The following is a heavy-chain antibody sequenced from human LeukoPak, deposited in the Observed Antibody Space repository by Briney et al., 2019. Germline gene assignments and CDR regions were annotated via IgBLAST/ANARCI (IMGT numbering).Heavy chain of an antibody. J-gene: IGHJ4*02. V-gene: IGHV4-4*09. Sequence: SETLSLTCTVSGGSISSYYWSWIRQPPGKGLEWIGYIYTSGSTNYNPSLKSRVTISVDTSKNQFSLKLSSVTAADTAVYYCARQYGDSSGYYYAPFDYWGQGTLVTVSS. CDR1: GGSISSYY. D-gene: IGHD3-22*01. CDR3: ARQYGDSSGYYYAPFDY. CDR2: IYTSGST.